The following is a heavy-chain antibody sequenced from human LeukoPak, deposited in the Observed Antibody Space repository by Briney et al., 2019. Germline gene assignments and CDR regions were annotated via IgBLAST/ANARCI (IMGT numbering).Heavy chain of an antibody. CDR1: GDSVSSSSYY. CDR3: ASLGTLRS. V-gene: IGHV4-39*01. CDR2: ISYSGTN. J-gene: IGHJ5*02. Sequence: SETLPLTCTVSGDSVSSSSYYWGWIRQPPGKGLEWIGSISYSGTNYNNPSLKSRVSISIDTSKNQFSVKLTSVTAADTAMYYCASLGTLRSWGQGTLVTVSS. D-gene: IGHD7-27*01.